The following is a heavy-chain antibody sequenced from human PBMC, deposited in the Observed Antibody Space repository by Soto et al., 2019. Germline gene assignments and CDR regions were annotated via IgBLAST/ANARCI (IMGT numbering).Heavy chain of an antibody. CDR3: ARIGAARTPLYYYYGMDV. Sequence: PGESLKISCKGSGYSFTSYWISWVRQMPGKGLEWMGRIDPSDSYTNYSPSFQGHVTISADKSISTAYLQWSSLKASDTAMYYCARIGAARTPLYYYYGMDVWGQGTTVTVSS. V-gene: IGHV5-10-1*01. CDR1: GYSFTSYW. CDR2: IDPSDSYT. J-gene: IGHJ6*02. D-gene: IGHD6-6*01.